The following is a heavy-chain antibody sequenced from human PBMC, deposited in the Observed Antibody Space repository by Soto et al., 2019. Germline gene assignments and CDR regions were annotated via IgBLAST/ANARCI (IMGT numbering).Heavy chain of an antibody. J-gene: IGHJ6*03. CDR2: IESKADGGTT. Sequence: EVQLVESGGGLVKPGGSLRLSCAASGFTFTNAWMSWVRQAPGKGLEWVGRIESKADGGTTDYAAPVKGRFTISRDDSKNTLYLQMNSLKTEDTAVYYCTTANREAARQFYYYYYYMDVWGKGTTVTVSS. D-gene: IGHD6-6*01. V-gene: IGHV3-15*04. CDR3: TTANREAARQFYYYYYYMDV. CDR1: GFTFTNAW.